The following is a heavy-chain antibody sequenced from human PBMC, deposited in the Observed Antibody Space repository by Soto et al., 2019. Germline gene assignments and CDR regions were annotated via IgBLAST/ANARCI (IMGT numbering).Heavy chain of an antibody. D-gene: IGHD2-2*01. CDR1: GGSFSGYY. CDR3: ARGLGYCRSTSCYWNWFDP. J-gene: IGHJ5*02. CDR2: INHSGST. Sequence: LSLTCAVYGGSFSGYYWSWIRQPPGNGLEWIGEINHSGSTNYNPSLKSRVTISVDTSKNQFSLKLSSVTAADTAVYYCARGLGYCRSTSCYWNWFDPWGQGTLVTVSS. V-gene: IGHV4-34*01.